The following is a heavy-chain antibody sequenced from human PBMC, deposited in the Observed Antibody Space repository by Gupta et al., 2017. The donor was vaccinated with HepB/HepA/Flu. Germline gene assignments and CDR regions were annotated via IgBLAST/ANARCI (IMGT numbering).Heavy chain of an antibody. J-gene: IGHJ4*02. CDR3: ARGGFCSSTSCYGFDS. CDR1: GGPFSSGGYY. Sequence: QVQLQESGPGLMTPSQTLSLTCTVSGGPFSSGGYYWSWIRQHPGKGLEWIGHIYYTGSTYYNPSLNSRVTISVDTSKNQFSLRLPSVTAADTAVYYCARGGFCSSTSCYGFDSWGQGNLVTVSS. D-gene: IGHD2-2*01. CDR2: IYYTGST. V-gene: IGHV4-31*03.